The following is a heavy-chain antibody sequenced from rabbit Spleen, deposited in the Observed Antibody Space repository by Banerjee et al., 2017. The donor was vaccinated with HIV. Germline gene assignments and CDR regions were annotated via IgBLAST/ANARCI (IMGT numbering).Heavy chain of an antibody. D-gene: IGHD6-1*01. V-gene: IGHV1S45*01. CDR3: ARGESCHGNGYGL. J-gene: IGHJ6*01. CDR1: GFSLSGYW. Sequence: QEQLEESGGDLVKPGASLTLTCTASGFSLSGYWICWVRQAPGKGLEWIACIYAGSSGTPYYASWAKGRFTISKTSSTTVTLQMTSLTAADTAIYFCARGESCHGNGYGLWGPGTLVTVS. CDR2: IYAGSSGTP.